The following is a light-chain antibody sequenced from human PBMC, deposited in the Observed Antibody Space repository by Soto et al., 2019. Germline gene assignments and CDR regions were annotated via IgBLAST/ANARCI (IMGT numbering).Light chain of an antibody. Sequence: EIVMNQSLATLSVSQGERATLSCRASRSVSSNLAWYQQKPGQAPRLLIYGASTRATGIPARFSGSGSGTEFTLTISSLQSEDFAVYYCQQYNNWPQTFGQGTKV. CDR2: GAS. V-gene: IGKV3-15*01. CDR1: RSVSSN. CDR3: QQYNNWPQT. J-gene: IGKJ1*01.